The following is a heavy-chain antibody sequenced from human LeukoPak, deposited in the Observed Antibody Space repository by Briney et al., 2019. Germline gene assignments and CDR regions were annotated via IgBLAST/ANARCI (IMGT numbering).Heavy chain of an antibody. V-gene: IGHV1-2*02. CDR3: ARVRYYYDSSGNPVNWFDP. D-gene: IGHD3-22*01. Sequence: GASVKVSCKASGYTFTGYHMHWVRQAPGQGLEWMGWINPNSGGTNYAQKLQGRVTMTTDTSTSTAYMELRSLRSDDTAVYYCARVRYYYDSSGNPVNWFDPWGQGTLVTVSS. CDR2: INPNSGGT. CDR1: GYTFTGYH. J-gene: IGHJ5*02.